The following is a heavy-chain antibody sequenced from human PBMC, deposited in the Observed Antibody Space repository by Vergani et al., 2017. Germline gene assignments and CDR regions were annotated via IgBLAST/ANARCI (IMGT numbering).Heavy chain of an antibody. CDR2: ISGSGVSA. CDR3: AKQYFVSGNYLFDY. CDR1: GFDFSSYI. D-gene: IGHD3-10*01. V-gene: IGHV3-23*04. J-gene: IGHJ4*02. Sequence: QLVESGGGWVQPGGSLRLSCVVSGFDFSSYIMNWVRQAPGKGLEWVSGISGSGVSAYYTDSVKGRFTISRDNSKNMLFLQMNNLRTEDTAIYYCAKQYFVSGNYLFDYWGQETLVTVSS.